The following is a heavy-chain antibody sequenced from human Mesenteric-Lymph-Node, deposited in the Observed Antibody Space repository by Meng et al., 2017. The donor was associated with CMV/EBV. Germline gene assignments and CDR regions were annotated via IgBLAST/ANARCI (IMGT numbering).Heavy chain of an antibody. CDR2: IKQDGSEK. Sequence: GESLKISCAASGFTFSSYWMSWVRQAPGKGLEWVANIKQDGSEKYYVDSVKGRFTISRDNAKNSLYLQMNSMRAEDTAVYYRARGRRPDYWGQGTLVTVSS. CDR3: ARGRRPDY. CDR1: GFTFSSYW. J-gene: IGHJ4*02. V-gene: IGHV3-7*01.